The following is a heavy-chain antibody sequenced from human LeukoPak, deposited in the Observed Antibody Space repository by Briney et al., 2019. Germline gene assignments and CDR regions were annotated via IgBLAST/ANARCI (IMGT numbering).Heavy chain of an antibody. CDR3: AFLPGYQAWGGNWFDP. Sequence: GESLKISCKGSGYSFTSYWIGWVRQMPGKGLEWMGIIYPGDSDTRYSPSFQGQVTISADKSISTAYLQWSSLKASDTAMYYCAFLPGYQAWGGNWFDPWGQGTLVTVSS. CDR2: IYPGDSDT. CDR1: GYSFTSYW. V-gene: IGHV5-51*01. D-gene: IGHD2-2*01. J-gene: IGHJ5*02.